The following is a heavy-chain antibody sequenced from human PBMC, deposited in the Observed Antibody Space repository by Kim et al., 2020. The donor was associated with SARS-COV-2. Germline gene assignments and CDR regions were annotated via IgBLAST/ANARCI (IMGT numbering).Heavy chain of an antibody. CDR1: GFTFSSYA. CDR2: ISGSGGST. Sequence: GGSLRLSCAASGFTFSSYAMSWVRQAPGKGLEWVSAISGSGGSTYYADSVKGRFTISRDNSKNTLYLQMNSLRAEDTAVYYCAKDSGDNSGYDTYYYYYGMDVWGQGTTVTVSS. V-gene: IGHV3-23*01. J-gene: IGHJ6*02. CDR3: AKDSGDNSGYDTYYYYYGMDV. D-gene: IGHD5-12*01.